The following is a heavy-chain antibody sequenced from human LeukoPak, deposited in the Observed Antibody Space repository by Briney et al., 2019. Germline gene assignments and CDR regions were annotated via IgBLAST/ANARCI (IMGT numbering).Heavy chain of an antibody. CDR2: INHSGST. CDR3: ARGCLVRGVIIRRWFDP. V-gene: IGHV4-34*01. Sequence: PSETLSLTCAVYGGSFSGHYWSWIRQPPGKGLEWIGEINHSGSTNYNPSLKSRVTISVDTSKNQFSLKLSSVTAADTAVYYCARGCLVRGVIIRRWFDPWGQGTLVTVSS. D-gene: IGHD3-10*01. CDR1: GGSFSGHY. J-gene: IGHJ5*02.